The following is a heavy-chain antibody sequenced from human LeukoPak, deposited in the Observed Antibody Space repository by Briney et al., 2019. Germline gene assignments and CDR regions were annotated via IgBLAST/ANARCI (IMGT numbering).Heavy chain of an antibody. J-gene: IGHJ4*02. V-gene: IGHV3-23*01. D-gene: IGHD6-19*01. CDR1: GFTFSSYA. CDR2: ISGSGGST. CDR3: AKEEDSGWYEGLVDY. Sequence: GGSLRLSCAASGFTFSSYAMSWVRQAPGKGLERVSAISGSGGSTYYADSVKGRFTISRDNSKNTLYLQMNSLRAEDTAVYYCAKEEDSGWYEGLVDYWGQGTLVTVSS.